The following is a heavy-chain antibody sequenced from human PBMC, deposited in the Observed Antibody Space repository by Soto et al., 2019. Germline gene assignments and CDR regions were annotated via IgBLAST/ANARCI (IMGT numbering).Heavy chain of an antibody. D-gene: IGHD6-13*01. Sequence: SLRLSCTASGFTFSSYTMNWVRQAPGKGLECVSSISGSGGNTYYADSVKGRFTISRDNSKNTLFLQMNSLRVDDTAVYYCAKRGVYKPDYWGQGILVTVSS. CDR1: GFTFSSYT. CDR3: AKRGVYKPDY. CDR2: ISGSGGNT. V-gene: IGHV3-23*01. J-gene: IGHJ4*02.